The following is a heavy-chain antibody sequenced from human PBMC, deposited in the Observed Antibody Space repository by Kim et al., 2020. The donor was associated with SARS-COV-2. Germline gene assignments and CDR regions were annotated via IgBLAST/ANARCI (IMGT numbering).Heavy chain of an antibody. CDR2: ISGSGGST. J-gene: IGHJ4*02. D-gene: IGHD2-15*01. Sequence: GGSLRLSCAASGFTFSSYAMSWVRQAPGKGLEWVSAISGSGGSTYYADSVKGRFTISRDNYKNTLYLQMNSLRDEDTAVYYCANAMGDCSGGSCGGYWGQGTLVTVSS. CDR1: GFTFSSYA. CDR3: ANAMGDCSGGSCGGY. V-gene: IGHV3-23*01.